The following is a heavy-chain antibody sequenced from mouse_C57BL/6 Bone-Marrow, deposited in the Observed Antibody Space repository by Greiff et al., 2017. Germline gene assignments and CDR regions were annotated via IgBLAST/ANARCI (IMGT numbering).Heavy chain of an antibody. V-gene: IGHV5-4*01. D-gene: IGHD1-1*01. CDR3: ARDGPLYYGSSPFAY. CDR2: LSDGGSYT. J-gene: IGHJ3*01. Sequence: EVMLVESGGGLVKPGGSLKLSCAASGFTFSSYAMSWVRQTPEKRLEWVATLSDGGSYTYYPDNVKGRFTITRDNAKNNLYLQLSHLKSEDTAMYYVARDGPLYYGSSPFAYWGQGTLVTVSA. CDR1: GFTFSSYA.